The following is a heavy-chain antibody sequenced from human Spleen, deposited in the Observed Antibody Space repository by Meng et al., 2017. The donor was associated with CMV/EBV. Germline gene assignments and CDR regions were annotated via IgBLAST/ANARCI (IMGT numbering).Heavy chain of an antibody. D-gene: IGHD2-2*01. Sequence: SVKVSCKASGGTFSTYGISWVRQAPGQGLEWMGGIVPMFGTKNYAQKFQGRVTITSDESTSTAYMELSSLRSEDTAVYYCAREGCSSTSCSRDAFDIWGQGTMVTVSS. J-gene: IGHJ3*02. V-gene: IGHV1-69*13. CDR3: AREGCSSTSCSRDAFDI. CDR2: IVPMFGTK. CDR1: GGTFSTYG.